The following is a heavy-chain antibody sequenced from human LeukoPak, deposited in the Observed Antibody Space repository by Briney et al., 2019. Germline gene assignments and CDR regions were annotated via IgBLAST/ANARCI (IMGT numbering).Heavy chain of an antibody. CDR1: GFTFSNAW. CDR2: IKSKTDGGTT. CDR3: TTDGAVLTVEAGYYYYYMDV. V-gene: IGHV3-15*01. J-gene: IGHJ6*03. D-gene: IGHD7-27*01. Sequence: TGGSLRLSCAASGFTFSNAWMSWVRQAPGKGLEWVGRIKSKTDGGTTDYAAPVKGRFTISRDDSKNTLYLQMNSLKTEDTAVYYCTTDGAVLTVEAGYYYYYMDVWGKGTTVTVSS.